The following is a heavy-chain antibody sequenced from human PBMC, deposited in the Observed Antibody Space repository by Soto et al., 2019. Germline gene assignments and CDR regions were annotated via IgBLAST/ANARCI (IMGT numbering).Heavy chain of an antibody. D-gene: IGHD4-17*01. Sequence: GGSLRLSCAASGFTFSSYSMNWVRQAPGKGLEWVSYISSSSSTIYYADSVKGRFTISRDNAKNSLYLQMNSLRAEDTAVYYCARDETTGYYYYGMDVWGQGTTVTVSS. J-gene: IGHJ6*02. CDR3: ARDETTGYYYYGMDV. CDR2: ISSSSSTI. CDR1: GFTFSSYS. V-gene: IGHV3-48*04.